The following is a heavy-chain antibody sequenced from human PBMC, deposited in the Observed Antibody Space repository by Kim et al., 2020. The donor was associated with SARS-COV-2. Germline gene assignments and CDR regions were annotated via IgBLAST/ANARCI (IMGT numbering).Heavy chain of an antibody. CDR3: ARHPSKCGDYGYFDY. J-gene: IGHJ4*02. Sequence: PSLKSRVTISVDTSKNQFSLKLSSVTAADTSVYFCARHPSKCGDYGYFDYWGQGTLVTVSS. D-gene: IGHD4-17*01. V-gene: IGHV4-59*08.